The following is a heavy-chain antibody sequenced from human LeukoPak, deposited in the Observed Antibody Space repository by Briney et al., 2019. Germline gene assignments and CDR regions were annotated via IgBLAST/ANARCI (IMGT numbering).Heavy chain of an antibody. V-gene: IGHV3-21*01. CDR1: GFTFSSYS. D-gene: IGHD3-16*01. Sequence: GGSLRLSCAASGFTFSSYSMNWVRQAPGKGLEWVSSISSSSSYIYYADSVKGRFTISGDNAKNSLYLQMNSLRAEDTAVYYCARDGARGGYFDYWGQGTLVTVSS. CDR3: ARDGARGGYFDY. J-gene: IGHJ4*02. CDR2: ISSSSSYI.